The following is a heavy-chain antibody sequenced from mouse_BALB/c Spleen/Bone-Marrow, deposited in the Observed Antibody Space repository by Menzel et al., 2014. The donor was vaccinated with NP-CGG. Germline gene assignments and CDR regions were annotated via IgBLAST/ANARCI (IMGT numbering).Heavy chain of an antibody. CDR2: IGMGGVFL. J-gene: IGHJ3*01. CDR1: GFTFITYG. D-gene: IGHD2-4*01. Sequence: VQRVESGGDFVKPGWSLKLSCAAFGFTFITYGMSCVRQTPCNRLVWGAIIGMGGVFLYYPDIVKRRITIFKDNYKNTLSLXXXSRKTEDAAMYYCGRNRCYDYXAFDYWGXGTLVTVSA. CDR3: GRNRCYDYXAFDY. V-gene: IGHV5-6*01.